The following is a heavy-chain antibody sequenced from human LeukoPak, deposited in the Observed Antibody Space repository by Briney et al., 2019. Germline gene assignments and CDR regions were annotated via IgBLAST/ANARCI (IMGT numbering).Heavy chain of an antibody. Sequence: GESLQISCKGSGYSFTIYWIGWVRQVPGKGLEWMGIIYPGDSDTRYSPSLQGQITISADKSISTAYLQWSSLKASDTAIYYCARQGYSYGYDYWGQGTLVTVSS. J-gene: IGHJ4*02. D-gene: IGHD5-18*01. V-gene: IGHV5-51*01. CDR3: ARQGYSYGYDY. CDR1: GYSFTIYW. CDR2: IYPGDSDT.